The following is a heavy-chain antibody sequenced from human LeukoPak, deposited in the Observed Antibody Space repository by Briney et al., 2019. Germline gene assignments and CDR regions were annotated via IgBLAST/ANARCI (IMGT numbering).Heavy chain of an antibody. J-gene: IGHJ6*02. V-gene: IGHV3-73*01. Sequence: GGSLRLSCAASGFTFSGSAMHWVRQASGKGLEWVGRIRSKANSYATAYAASVKGRFTISRDDSKNTAYLQMNSLKTEDTAVYYCIVATTSVVYGMDVWGQGTTVTVSS. CDR3: IVATTSVVYGMDV. CDR1: GFTFSGSA. D-gene: IGHD5-12*01. CDR2: IRSKANSYAT.